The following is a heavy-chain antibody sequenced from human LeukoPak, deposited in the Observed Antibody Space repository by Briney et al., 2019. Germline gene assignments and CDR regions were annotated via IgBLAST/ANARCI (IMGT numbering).Heavy chain of an antibody. CDR1: GGSISSYY. D-gene: IGHD3-3*01. CDR2: IYYSGST. J-gene: IGHJ4*02. Sequence: SETLFLTCTVSGGSISSYYWSWIRQPPGKGLEWIGYIYYSGSTNYNPSLKSRVTISVDTSKNQFSLKLSSVTAADTAVYYCARGGDFRPFDYWGQGTLVTVSS. CDR3: ARGGDFRPFDY. V-gene: IGHV4-59*01.